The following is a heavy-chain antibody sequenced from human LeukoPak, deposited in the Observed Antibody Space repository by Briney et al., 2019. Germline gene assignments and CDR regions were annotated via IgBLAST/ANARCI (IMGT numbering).Heavy chain of an antibody. J-gene: IGHJ4*02. CDR2: INAGNGNT. CDR3: ARDLYDFWSGYPFSLFDY. V-gene: IGHV1-3*01. D-gene: IGHD3-3*01. Sequence: ASVKVSCKASGYTFTSYAMHWVRQAPGQRLEWMGWINAGNGNTKYSQKFQGRVTITRDTSASTAYMELSSLRSEDTAVYYCARDLYDFWSGYPFSLFDYWGQGTLVTVSS. CDR1: GYTFTSYA.